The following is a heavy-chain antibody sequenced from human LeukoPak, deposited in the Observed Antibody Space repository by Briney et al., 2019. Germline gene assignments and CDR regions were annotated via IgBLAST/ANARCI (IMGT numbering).Heavy chain of an antibody. CDR2: INSDGSST. J-gene: IGHJ4*02. CDR1: GFTFSSYW. V-gene: IGHV3-74*01. Sequence: GGSLRLSCAASGFTFSSYWMHWARQAPGKGLVWVSRINSDGSSTSYADSVKGRFTISRDNAKNTLYLQMNSLRAEDTAVYYCARMVYYGSGSYYFDYWGQGTLVTVSS. CDR3: ARMVYYGSGSYYFDY. D-gene: IGHD3-10*01.